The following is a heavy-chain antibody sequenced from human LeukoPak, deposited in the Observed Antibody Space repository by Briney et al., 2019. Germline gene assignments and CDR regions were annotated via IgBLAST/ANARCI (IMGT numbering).Heavy chain of an antibody. CDR2: FDPEDGET. D-gene: IGHD5-24*01. J-gene: IGHJ4*02. V-gene: IGHV1-24*01. CDR3: ATVDSGGMATSYGFDY. Sequence: GASVKVSCKVSGYTLTELSMHWVRQAPGKGLEWMGGFDPEDGETIYAQKFQGRATMTEDTSTDTAYMELSSLRSEDTAVYYCATVDSGGMATSYGFDYWGQGTLVTVSS. CDR1: GYTLTELS.